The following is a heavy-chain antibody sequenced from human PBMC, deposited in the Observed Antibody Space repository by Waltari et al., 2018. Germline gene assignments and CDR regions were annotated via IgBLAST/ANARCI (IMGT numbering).Heavy chain of an antibody. Sequence: EVQLLESGGGLIQPGGSLRLSCAASGFTVSSNYMSWVRQAPGKGLEWVSVIYSGGSTYYNPSLKNRVTISVDTSKNQFSLKLSSVTAADTAVYYCARHCPSGARPSSLWSDHRNLYNWFDPWGQGTLVTVSS. CDR2: IYSGGST. D-gene: IGHD6-6*01. CDR1: GFTVSSNY. J-gene: IGHJ5*02. CDR3: ARHCPSGARPSSLWSDHRNLYNWFDP. V-gene: IGHV3-66*04.